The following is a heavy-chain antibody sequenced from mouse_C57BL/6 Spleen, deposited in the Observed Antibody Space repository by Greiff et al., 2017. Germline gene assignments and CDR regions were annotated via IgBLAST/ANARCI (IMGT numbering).Heavy chain of an antibody. D-gene: IGHD2-3*01. CDR2: ISSGSSTI. J-gene: IGHJ1*03. CDR3: ARNGYYHYWYFDV. V-gene: IGHV5-17*01. Sequence: EVQRVESGGGLVKPGGSLKLSCAASGFTFSDYGMHWVRQAPEKGLEWVAYISSGSSTIYYADTVKGRFTISRDNANNTLFLQLTSLRSEDTAMYYCARNGYYHYWYFDVGGTGTTVTVAS. CDR1: GFTFSDYG.